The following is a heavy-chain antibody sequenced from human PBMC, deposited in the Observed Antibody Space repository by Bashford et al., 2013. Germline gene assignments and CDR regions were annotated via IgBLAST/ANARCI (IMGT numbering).Heavy chain of an antibody. V-gene: IGHV1-69*01. J-gene: IGHJ4*02. D-gene: IGHD6-13*01. CDR2: IIPIFGTA. Sequence: WVRQAPGQGLEWMGGIIPIFGTANYAQKFQGRVTITADESTSTAYMELSSLRSEDTAVYYCARVKDIAAAYDYWGQGTLVTVSS. CDR3: ARVKDIAAAYDY.